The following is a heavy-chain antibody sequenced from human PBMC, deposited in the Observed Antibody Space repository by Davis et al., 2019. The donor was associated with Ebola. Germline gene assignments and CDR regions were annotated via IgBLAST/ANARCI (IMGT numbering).Heavy chain of an antibody. J-gene: IGHJ4*02. Sequence: SETLSLTCAVSGDSISSSNWWSWVRQPPGKGLEWIGSIYYSGSTYYNPSLKSRVTISVDTSKNQFSLKLSSVTAADTAVYYCAGQPRYYYDSSGRALDYWGQGTLVTVSS. CDR2: IYYSGST. CDR3: AGQPRYYYDSSGRALDY. D-gene: IGHD3-22*01. CDR1: GDSISSSNW. V-gene: IGHV4-39*01.